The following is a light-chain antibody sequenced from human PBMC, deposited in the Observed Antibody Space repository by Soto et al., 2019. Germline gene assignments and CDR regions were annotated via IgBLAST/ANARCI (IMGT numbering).Light chain of an antibody. CDR1: SSDVGGYNY. CDR2: EVS. Sequence: SVLPQPASASVSAGQSVTISCTGTSSDVGGYNYVSWYQQHPGKAPKLMIYEVSKRPSGVPDRFSGSKAGNTASLTVSGLQAEDEADYYCSSYTSSSTPGVFGGGTKLTVL. V-gene: IGLV2-8*01. CDR3: SSYTSSSTPGV. J-gene: IGLJ2*01.